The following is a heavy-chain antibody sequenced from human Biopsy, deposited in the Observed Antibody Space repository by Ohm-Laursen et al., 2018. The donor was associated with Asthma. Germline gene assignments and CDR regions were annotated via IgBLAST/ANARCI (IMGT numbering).Heavy chain of an antibody. D-gene: IGHD4-17*01. CDR2: IIPVFGTS. V-gene: IGHV1-69*13. Sequence: ASVKVSCKSSGGTFSRYAISWVRRAPGQGLEWMGGIIPVFGTSNYAQKFQGRVTFTADGSTSSAYMELSSLTSEDSAAYYCAREVSTVDYGYYYFAMDVWGQGTTVTVSS. J-gene: IGHJ6*02. CDR3: AREVSTVDYGYYYFAMDV. CDR1: GGTFSRYA.